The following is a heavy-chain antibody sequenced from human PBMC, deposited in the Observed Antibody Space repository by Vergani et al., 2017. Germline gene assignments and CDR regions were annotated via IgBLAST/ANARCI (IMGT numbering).Heavy chain of an antibody. Sequence: EVQLVESGGGLVQPGGSLRLSCAASGFTFSSYSMNWVRQAPGKGLEWVSYISSSSSTIYYADSVKGRFTIARDNAKNSLYLQMNSLRAEDTAVYYCARFFEEFVGVRAYYFDYWRQETLVTVSA. J-gene: IGHJ4*02. D-gene: IGHD3-16*01. V-gene: IGHV3-48*04. CDR3: ARFFEEFVGVRAYYFDY. CDR2: ISSSSSTI. CDR1: GFTFSSYS.